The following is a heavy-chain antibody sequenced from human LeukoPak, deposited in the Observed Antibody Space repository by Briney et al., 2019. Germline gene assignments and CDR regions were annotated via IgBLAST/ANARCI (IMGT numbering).Heavy chain of an antibody. J-gene: IGHJ6*02. CDR2: IKQDGSEK. D-gene: IGHD3-9*01. CDR1: GFTFSSYW. CDR3: ASQLRYFDPDYYYYGMDV. V-gene: IGHV3-7*01. Sequence: GGSLRLSCAASGFTFSSYWMSWVRQAPGKGLEWVANIKQDGSEKYYVDSVKGRFTISRDSAKNSLYLQMNSLRAEDTAVYYCASQLRYFDPDYYYYGMDVWGQGTTVTVSS.